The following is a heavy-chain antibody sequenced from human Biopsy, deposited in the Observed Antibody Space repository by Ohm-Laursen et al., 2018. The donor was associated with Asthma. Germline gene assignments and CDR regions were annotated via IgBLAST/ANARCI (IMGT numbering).Heavy chain of an antibody. D-gene: IGHD6-13*01. Sequence: GTLSLTCSLSSGSGGYMRSGNYYWGWIRQPPGKGLEWIGSIYYSGTTYYNLSLGSRVTVSADTSKNQFSLKLTSVTAADTAVYYCVRGSSSWHHGPFHYYYGLDVWGQGTTATVSS. J-gene: IGHJ6*02. CDR3: VRGSSSWHHGPFHYYYGLDV. CDR2: IYYSGTT. V-gene: IGHV4-39*01. CDR1: SGSGGYMRSGNYY.